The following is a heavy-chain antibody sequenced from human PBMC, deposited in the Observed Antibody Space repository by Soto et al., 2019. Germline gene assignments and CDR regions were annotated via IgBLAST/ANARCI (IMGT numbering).Heavy chain of an antibody. J-gene: IGHJ4*02. V-gene: IGHV3-7*01. Sequence: GGSLRLSCAASGFTFSSYGMHWVRQAPGKGLEWVANIKQDGSKKYYVDSVKGRFTISRDNAKNSLYLQMNSLRAEDTAVYYCARRNGGFFDYWGQGTLVTVSS. CDR2: IKQDGSKK. CDR1: GFTFSSYG. D-gene: IGHD7-27*01. CDR3: ARRNGGFFDY.